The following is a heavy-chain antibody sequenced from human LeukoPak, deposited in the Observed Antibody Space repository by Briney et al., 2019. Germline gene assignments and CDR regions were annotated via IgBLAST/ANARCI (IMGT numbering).Heavy chain of an antibody. CDR2: ISYDGSNK. D-gene: IGHD2-15*01. J-gene: IGHJ4*02. Sequence: GRSLRLSCAASGFTFSSYAMHWVRQAPGKGLEWVAVISYDGSNKYYADSVKGRFTISGDNSKNTLYLQMNSLRAEDTAVYYCARDWGDIVVVVAASYFDYWGQGTLVTVSS. CDR1: GFTFSSYA. V-gene: IGHV3-30*04. CDR3: ARDWGDIVVVVAASYFDY.